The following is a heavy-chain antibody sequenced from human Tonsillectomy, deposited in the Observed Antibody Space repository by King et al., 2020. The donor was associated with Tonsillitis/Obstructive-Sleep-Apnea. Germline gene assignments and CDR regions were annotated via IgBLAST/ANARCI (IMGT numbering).Heavy chain of an antibody. CDR2: IYYNGKT. CDR3: ASPYCGSTSCYNFDY. Sequence: QLQESGPGLVKPSETLSLTCTVSGGSITTGSCYWGWIRQPPGKGLEWIGSIYYNGKTYYNSSLESRVTISVDTSKNQFSLRLSSVTAADTAVYYCASPYCGSTSCYNFDYWGQGTLVTVSS. CDR1: GGSITTGSCY. V-gene: IGHV4-39*01. J-gene: IGHJ4*02. D-gene: IGHD2-2*02.